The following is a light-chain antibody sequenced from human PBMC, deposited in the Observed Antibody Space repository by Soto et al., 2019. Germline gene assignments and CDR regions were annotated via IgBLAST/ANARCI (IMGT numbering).Light chain of an antibody. CDR3: MQGTHWLYT. Sequence: VLMTQSPLSLPVTLGPSASIHCRSSHSLVFSDGNTFLSWFQQRPGQSPRRIIYKVSNRDSGVPDRFSGSGSGTDFTLKISRVEAEDFGVYYCMQGTHWLYTFGQGTKVDIK. CDR1: HSLVFSDGNTF. V-gene: IGKV2-30*01. CDR2: KVS. J-gene: IGKJ2*01.